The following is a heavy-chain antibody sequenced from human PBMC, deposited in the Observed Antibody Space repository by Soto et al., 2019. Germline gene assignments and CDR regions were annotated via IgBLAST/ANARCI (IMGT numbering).Heavy chain of an antibody. V-gene: IGHV3-11*05. D-gene: IGHD3-10*01. CDR1: GFTFSDYY. CDR2: ISSSSSYT. Sequence: QVQLVESGGGLVKPGGSLRLSCAASGFTFSDYYMSWIRQAPGKGLEWVSYISSSSSYTNYADSVKGRFTISRDNAKNSQYLQMNSLRAEDTAVYYCAREGLLWFGFEPWGQGTLVTVSS. CDR3: AREGLLWFGFEP. J-gene: IGHJ5*02.